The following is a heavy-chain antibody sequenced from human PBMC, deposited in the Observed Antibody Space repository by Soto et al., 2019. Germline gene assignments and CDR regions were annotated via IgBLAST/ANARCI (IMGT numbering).Heavy chain of an antibody. D-gene: IGHD6-6*01. V-gene: IGHV3-21*01. CDR1: GFTFSSYT. CDR3: ARVGGQLVPGFDY. CDR2: ISSSSSYI. J-gene: IGHJ4*02. Sequence: EVQLVESGGGLVKPGGSLRLSFAASGFTFSSYTMTWVRQAPGKGLEWVSSISSSSSYIYYADSVKGRFTISRDNAKNSLYLQMNSLRAEDTAVYYCARVGGQLVPGFDYWGQGTLVTVSS.